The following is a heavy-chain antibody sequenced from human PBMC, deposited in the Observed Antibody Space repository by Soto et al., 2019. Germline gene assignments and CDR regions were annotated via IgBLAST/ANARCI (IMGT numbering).Heavy chain of an antibody. CDR1: GFTFSSSA. Sequence: ASVKVSCKTSGFTFSSSAVHWVRQARGHRLQWIGWIDVGSANANYAHMLQERVTISRDMSTSTAYMELRSLRSEDTAVYYCARDLAVALIDYWGQGTLVTVSS. J-gene: IGHJ4*02. CDR3: ARDLAVALIDY. CDR2: IDVGSANA. D-gene: IGHD6-19*01. V-gene: IGHV1-58*01.